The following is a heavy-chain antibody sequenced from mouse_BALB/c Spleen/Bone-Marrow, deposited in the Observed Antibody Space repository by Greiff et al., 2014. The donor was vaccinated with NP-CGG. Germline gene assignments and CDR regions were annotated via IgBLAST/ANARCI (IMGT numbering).Heavy chain of an antibody. CDR1: GFNIKDYY. J-gene: IGHJ2*01. D-gene: IGHD2-10*02. CDR2: IDPENGDT. V-gene: IGHV14-4*02. CDR3: NEGYGNYGY. Sequence: EVQLQQSGAELVRSGASVKLSCTASGFNIKDYYMHWVKQRPEQGLEWIGWIDPENGDTEYAPKFRGKATMTADTSSNTAYLQLSSLTSEDTAVYYCNEGYGNYGYWGQGTTLTVSS.